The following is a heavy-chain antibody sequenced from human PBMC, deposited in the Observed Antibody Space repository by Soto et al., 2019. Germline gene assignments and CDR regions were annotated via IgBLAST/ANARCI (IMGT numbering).Heavy chain of an antibody. CDR1: GGSISSGGYY. Sequence: QVQLQESGPGLVKPSQTLSLTCTVSGGSISSGGYYWSWIRQHPGKGLEWIGYIYYSGSTYYNPSLKGRFTIPVDRSKTLFSLTLSSVTAAAAAGYSCASPASTYSFAYWAQGTLVPVSS. CDR3: ASPASTYSFAY. D-gene: IGHD1-1*01. V-gene: IGHV4-31*03. J-gene: IGHJ4*02. CDR2: IYYSGST.